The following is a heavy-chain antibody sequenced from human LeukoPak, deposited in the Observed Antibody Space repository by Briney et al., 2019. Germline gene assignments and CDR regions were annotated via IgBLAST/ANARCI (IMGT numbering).Heavy chain of an antibody. CDR3: ARGRYSSSSGEFFDY. D-gene: IGHD6-6*01. V-gene: IGHV1-8*01. J-gene: IGHJ4*02. CDR1: GYTFTSYD. CDR2: MNPNSGNT. Sequence: ASVKVSCKASGYTFTSYDINWVRQATGQGLEWMGWMNPNSGNTGYAHKFQGRVTMTRNNSISTAYMELSSLRSEDTAVYYCARGRYSSSSGEFFDYWGQGTMVTVSS.